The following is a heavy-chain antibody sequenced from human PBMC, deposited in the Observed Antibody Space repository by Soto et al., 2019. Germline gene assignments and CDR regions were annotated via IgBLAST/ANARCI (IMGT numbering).Heavy chain of an antibody. CDR1: GFTFSSYW. CDR3: ARDPRGVVTEYGMDV. V-gene: IGHV3-7*05. D-gene: IGHD2-15*01. J-gene: IGHJ6*02. CDR2: IKQDGSEK. Sequence: GGSLRLSCAASGFTFSSYWMSWVRQAPGKGLEWVANIKQDGSEKYYVDSVKGRFTISRDNAKNSLYLQMNSLRAEDTAVYYCARDPRGVVTEYGMDVWGQGTTVTVSS.